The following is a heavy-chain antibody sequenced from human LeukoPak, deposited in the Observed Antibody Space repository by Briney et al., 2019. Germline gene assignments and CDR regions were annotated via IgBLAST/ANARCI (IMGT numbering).Heavy chain of an antibody. J-gene: IGHJ5*02. Sequence: SETLSLTCTVSGGSISSYYWSWIRQPPGKGLEWIGYIYTSGSTNYNPSLKSRVTISVDTSKNQFSLNLNSVTAADTAVYYCARDPGGIAARLLKFDPWGQGTLVTVSS. CDR1: GGSISSYY. CDR3: ARDPGGIAARLLKFDP. CDR2: IYTSGST. D-gene: IGHD6-6*01. V-gene: IGHV4-4*09.